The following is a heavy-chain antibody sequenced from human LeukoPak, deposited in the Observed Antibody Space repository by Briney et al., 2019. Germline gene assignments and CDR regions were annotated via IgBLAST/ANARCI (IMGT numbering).Heavy chain of an antibody. CDR3: ARHVLGEITMDV. CDR2: ISTSSSYI. J-gene: IGHJ6*03. D-gene: IGHD3-10*01. CDR1: GFTFGSYS. V-gene: IGHV3-21*01. Sequence: GGSLRLSCAASGFTFGSYSMTWVRQAPGQGLEWVSSISTSSSYIYYADSVKGRFTISRDNAKNSLYLQMNSLRAEDTAVYYCARHVLGEITMDVWGKGTTVTVCS.